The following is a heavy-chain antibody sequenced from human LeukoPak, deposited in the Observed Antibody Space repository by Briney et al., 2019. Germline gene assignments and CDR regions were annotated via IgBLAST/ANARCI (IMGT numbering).Heavy chain of an antibody. CDR1: GFTFSNAW. Sequence: GGSLRLSCAASGFTFSNAWMSWVRQAPGKGLEWVGRIKSKTDGGTTDYAAPVKGRFTISRDDSKNTLYLQMNSLKTEDTAVYYCTTDLSGPAASYYYYYYMDVWGQGTLVTVSS. J-gene: IGHJ6*03. CDR2: IKSKTDGGTT. CDR3: TTDLSGPAASYYYYYYMDV. V-gene: IGHV3-15*01. D-gene: IGHD2-2*01.